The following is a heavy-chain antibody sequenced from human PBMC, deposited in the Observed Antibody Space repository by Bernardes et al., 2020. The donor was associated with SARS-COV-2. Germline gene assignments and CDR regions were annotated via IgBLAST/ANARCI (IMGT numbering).Heavy chain of an antibody. CDR2: ITNSGGTT. Sequence: GGPLRLSCAASGFTFSTYAMSWVRQAPGKGLEWVSSITNSGGTTYSADSVKGRFTISRDNSRNTLYLQMNSLRAEDTGVYFCVRGLQGMDTWGQGTTVIASS. CDR1: GFTFSTYA. J-gene: IGHJ6*02. CDR3: VRGLQGMDT. D-gene: IGHD3-10*01. V-gene: IGHV3-23*01.